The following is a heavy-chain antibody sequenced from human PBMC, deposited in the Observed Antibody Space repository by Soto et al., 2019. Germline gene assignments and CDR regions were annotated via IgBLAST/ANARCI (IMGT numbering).Heavy chain of an antibody. CDR1: GGTFSSYA. D-gene: IGHD2-2*02. CDR2: IIPIFGTA. CDR3: AKDPLYGWFEP. V-gene: IGHV1-69*13. Sequence: AASVKVSCKASGGTFSSYAISWVRQAPGQGLEWMGGIIPIFGTANYAQKFQGRVTITADESTSTAYMELSSLNSVTAADTAVYYCAKDPLYGWFEPWGQGTLVTVSS. J-gene: IGHJ5*02.